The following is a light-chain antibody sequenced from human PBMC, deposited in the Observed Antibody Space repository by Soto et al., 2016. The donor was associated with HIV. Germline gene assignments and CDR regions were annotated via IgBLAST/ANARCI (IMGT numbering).Light chain of an antibody. CDR3: QQLNSYPLGT. Sequence: DIQLTQSPSFLSASVGDRVTITCRASQGISSYLAWYQQKPGKAPKLLIYAASTLQSGVPSRFSGSGSGTEFTLTISNLQPEDFATYYCQQLNSYPLGTFGLGDQAGDQT. V-gene: IGKV1-9*01. CDR2: AAS. J-gene: IGKJ2*02. CDR1: QGISSY.